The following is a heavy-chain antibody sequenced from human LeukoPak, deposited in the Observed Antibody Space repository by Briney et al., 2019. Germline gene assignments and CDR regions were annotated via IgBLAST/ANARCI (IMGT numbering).Heavy chain of an antibody. CDR3: ARDLGYSSGWYPFDY. D-gene: IGHD6-19*01. CDR1: GGSISSGGYY. Sequence: SETLSLTCTVSGGSISSGGYYWSWIRQHPGKGLEWIWYIYYSGSTYYNPSLKSRVTISVDTSKNQFSLKLSSVTAADTAVYYCARDLGYSSGWYPFDYWGQGTLVTVSS. J-gene: IGHJ4*02. V-gene: IGHV4-31*03. CDR2: IYYSGST.